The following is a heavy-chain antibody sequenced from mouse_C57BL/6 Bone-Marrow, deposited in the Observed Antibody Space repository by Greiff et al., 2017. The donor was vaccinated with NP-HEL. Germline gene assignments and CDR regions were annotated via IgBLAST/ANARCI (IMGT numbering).Heavy chain of an antibody. CDR1: GFTFSSYA. V-gene: IGHV5-4*03. Sequence: EVKLVESGGGLVKPGGSLKLSCAASGFTFSSYAMSWVRQTPEKRLEWVATISDGGSYTYYPDNVKGRFTISRDNAKNNLYLQMSHLKSEDTAMYYCARGWYYGSSEAHYAMDYWGQGTSVTVSS. J-gene: IGHJ4*01. CDR3: ARGWYYGSSEAHYAMDY. CDR2: ISDGGSYT. D-gene: IGHD1-1*01.